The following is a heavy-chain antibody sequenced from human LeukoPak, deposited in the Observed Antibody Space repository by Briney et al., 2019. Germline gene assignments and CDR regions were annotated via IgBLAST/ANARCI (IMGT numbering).Heavy chain of an antibody. CDR2: IYYSGST. J-gene: IGHJ4*02. CDR1: GGSISSGGYY. D-gene: IGHD6-13*01. V-gene: IGHV4-31*03. Sequence: PSQTLSLTCTVSGGSISSGGYYWSWIRQHPGKGLEWIGYIYYSGSTYYNPSLKSRVPISVDTSKNQFSLKLSSVTAADTAVYYCARVPPADSSSWSAGGAYYFDYWGQGTLVTVSS. CDR3: ARVPPADSSSWSAGGAYYFDY.